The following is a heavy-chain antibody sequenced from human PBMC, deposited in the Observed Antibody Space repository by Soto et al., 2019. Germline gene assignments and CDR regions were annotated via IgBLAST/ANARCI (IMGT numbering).Heavy chain of an antibody. CDR1: GFTFSDYY. CDR3: ARESELAAAHLFDY. V-gene: IGHV3-11*05. CDR2: ISSSSSYT. D-gene: IGHD6-13*01. Sequence: QVQLVESGGGLVKPGGSLRLSCAASGFTFSDYYMSWIRQAPGKWMEWVSYISSSSSYTNYADSVKGRFTISRDNAKNSLYLQMNRLRAEDTAVYYCARESELAAAHLFDYWGQGTLVTVSS. J-gene: IGHJ4*02.